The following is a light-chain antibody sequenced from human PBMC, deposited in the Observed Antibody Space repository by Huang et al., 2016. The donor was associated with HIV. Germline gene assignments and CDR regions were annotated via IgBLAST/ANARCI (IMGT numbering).Light chain of an antibody. Sequence: EIVLTQSPATLSLSPGERATLSCRASQSVGTYLAWYQQKPGQAPRLLIYDASNTATGSPARFSGSVSGTDFTLTISNLEPENFAVYYCQQRSNWPLLTFGPGTKVGIK. J-gene: IGKJ3*01. V-gene: IGKV3-11*01. CDR2: DAS. CDR1: QSVGTY. CDR3: QQRSNWPLLT.